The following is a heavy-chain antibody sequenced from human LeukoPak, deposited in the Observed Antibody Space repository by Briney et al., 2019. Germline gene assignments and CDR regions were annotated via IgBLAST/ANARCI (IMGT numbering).Heavy chain of an antibody. V-gene: IGHV4-39*07. CDR3: ARDRYCSSTSCYNYYYYGMDV. D-gene: IGHD2-2*02. CDR1: GGSISSSSYY. Sequence: SETLSLTCTVSGGSISSSSYYWGWIRQPPGKGLEWIGRIYTSGSTNYNPSLKSRVTMSVDTSKNQFSLKLSSVTAADTAVYYCARDRYCSSTSCYNYYYYGMDVWGQGTTVTVSS. CDR2: IYTSGST. J-gene: IGHJ6*02.